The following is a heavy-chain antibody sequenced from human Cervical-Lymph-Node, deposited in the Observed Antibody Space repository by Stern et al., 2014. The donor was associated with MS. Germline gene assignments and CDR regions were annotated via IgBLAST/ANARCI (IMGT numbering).Heavy chain of an antibody. CDR3: ARDYGGNSVLDY. Sequence: EVQLVESGGGLVQPGGSLRLSCAASGFTFSSYAMSWVRQAPGKGLEWVSFISGSGTVTYYADSVKGRFIISRDYSMNTLYLQLNSLRAEDTAIYYCARDYGGNSVLDYWGQGTLVTVSS. CDR2: ISGSGTVT. V-gene: IGHV3-23*04. J-gene: IGHJ4*02. CDR1: GFTFSSYA. D-gene: IGHD4-23*01.